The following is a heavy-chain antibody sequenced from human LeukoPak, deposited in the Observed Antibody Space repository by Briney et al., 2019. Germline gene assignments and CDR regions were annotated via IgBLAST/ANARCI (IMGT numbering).Heavy chain of an antibody. Sequence: PGGSLRLSCAASGFTFSSYAMSWVCQAPGKGLEWVSAISGSGGSTYYADSVKGRFTISRDNSKNTLYLQMNSLRAEDTAVYYCAKDVYRGYSYGYFDYWGQGTLVTVSS. CDR2: ISGSGGST. D-gene: IGHD5-18*01. CDR3: AKDVYRGYSYGYFDY. V-gene: IGHV3-23*01. J-gene: IGHJ4*02. CDR1: GFTFSSYA.